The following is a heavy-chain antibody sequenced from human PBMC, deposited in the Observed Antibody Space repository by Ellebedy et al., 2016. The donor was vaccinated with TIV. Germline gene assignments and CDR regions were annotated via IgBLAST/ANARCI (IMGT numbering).Heavy chain of an antibody. CDR3: ARDYDFWSGYPDDAFDI. CDR1: GFTFSSHY. D-gene: IGHD3-3*01. J-gene: IGHJ3*02. V-gene: IGHV3-74*01. Sequence: GGSLRLSCVASGFTFSSHYMHWVRQAPGKELVWVSRINSDGSSTSYADSVKGRFTISRDNAKNTLYLQMNSLRAEDTAVYYCARDYDFWSGYPDDAFDIWGQGTMVTVSS. CDR2: INSDGSST.